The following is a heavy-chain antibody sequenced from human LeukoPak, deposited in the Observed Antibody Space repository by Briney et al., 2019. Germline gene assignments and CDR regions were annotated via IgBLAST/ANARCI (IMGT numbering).Heavy chain of an antibody. CDR2: INPSGGST. CDR1: GYTFTSYA. V-gene: IGHV1-46*01. Sequence: ASVKVSCKASGYTFTSYAMNWVRQAPGQGLEWMGIINPSGGSTSYAQKFQGRVTMTRETSTSTVYMELSSLISEDTAVYYCARDPGGSGSYSNWFDPWGQGTLVTVSS. J-gene: IGHJ5*02. D-gene: IGHD3-10*01. CDR3: ARDPGGSGSYSNWFDP.